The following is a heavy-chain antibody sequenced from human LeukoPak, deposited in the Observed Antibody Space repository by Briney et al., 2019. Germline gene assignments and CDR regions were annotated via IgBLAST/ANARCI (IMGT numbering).Heavy chain of an antibody. CDR1: GGTFSSYA. D-gene: IGHD3-22*01. CDR3: ARAPPYYYDSSGYFDY. CDR2: IIPILGIA. V-gene: IGHV1-69*04. Sequence: GASVKVSCKASGGTFSSYAISWVRQAPGQGLEWMGRIIPILGIANYAQKFQGRVTTTADKSTSTAYMELSSLRSEDTAVYYCARAPPYYYDSSGYFDYWGQGTLVTVSS. J-gene: IGHJ4*02.